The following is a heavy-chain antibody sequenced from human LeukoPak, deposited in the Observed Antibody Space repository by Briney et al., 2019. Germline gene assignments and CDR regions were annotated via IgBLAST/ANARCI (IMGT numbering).Heavy chain of an antibody. CDR1: GGTFSSYA. CDR3: ARENRPPMANKYGGAFDI. CDR2: IIPIFGTA. V-gene: IGHV1-69*13. D-gene: IGHD3-10*01. Sequence: SVKVSCKASGGTFSSYAISWVRQAPGQGLEWMGGIIPIFGTANYAQKFQGRVTITADESTSTAYMELSSLRSEDTAVYYCARENRPPMANKYGGAFDIWGQGTMVTVSS. J-gene: IGHJ3*02.